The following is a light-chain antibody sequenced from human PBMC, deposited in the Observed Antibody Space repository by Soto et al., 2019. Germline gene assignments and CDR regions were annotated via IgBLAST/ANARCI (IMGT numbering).Light chain of an antibody. CDR1: QDIRNY. CDR3: QQLRSYPPT. CDR2: DAS. J-gene: IGKJ4*01. Sequence: DVEMTQSKTSLSSSEGDRVTVTCRASQDIRNYLAWYQQKPGKAPKLLICDASTLYSGVPSRFSGSGSGTDFTLTISGLQPEDFAAYYCQQLRSYPPTFGGGGKVAIK. V-gene: IGKV1-9*01.